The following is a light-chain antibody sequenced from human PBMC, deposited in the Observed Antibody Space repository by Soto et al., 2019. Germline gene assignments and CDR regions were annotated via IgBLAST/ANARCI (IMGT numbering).Light chain of an antibody. J-gene: IGLJ3*02. CDR2: RDN. CDR1: SSNIGSRS. CDR3: AAWDDSLRGWV. V-gene: IGLV1-47*01. Sequence: QSVLTQPPSTSGTPGQRVTISCSGSSSNIGSRSVHWFQQLPGTAPKLLIYRDNQRPSGVPDRFSGSKSGTSASLAISGLRSADEADYYCAAWDDSLRGWVLGGGTKLTVL.